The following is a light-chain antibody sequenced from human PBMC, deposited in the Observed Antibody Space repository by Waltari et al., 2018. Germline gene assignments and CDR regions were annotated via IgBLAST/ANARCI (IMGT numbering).Light chain of an antibody. CDR3: CSFAGYGIYV. CDR1: KSNDEIRHL. Sequence: QSALTQPASVSGYRGQSFNISCTAVKSNDEIRHLVPWYQHHPGRNPRLLIYEISQRPSGISNRFSGSKSGNTASLTISGLQPEAEADYFCCSFAGYGIYVFGSGTQVSVL. J-gene: IGLJ1*01. V-gene: IGLV2-23*02. CDR2: EIS.